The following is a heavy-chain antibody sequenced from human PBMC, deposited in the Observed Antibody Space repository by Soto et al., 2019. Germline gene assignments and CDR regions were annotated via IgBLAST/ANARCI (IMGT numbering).Heavy chain of an antibody. J-gene: IGHJ5*02. Sequence: SETLSLTCAVYGGSFSGYYWSWIRQPPGKGLEWIGEINHSGSTNYNPSLKSRVTISVDTSKNQFSLKLSSVTAADTAVYYCARGRYYDFWSGYLNWFDPWGQGTLVTVS. D-gene: IGHD3-3*01. CDR1: GGSFSGYY. V-gene: IGHV4-34*01. CDR2: INHSGST. CDR3: ARGRYYDFWSGYLNWFDP.